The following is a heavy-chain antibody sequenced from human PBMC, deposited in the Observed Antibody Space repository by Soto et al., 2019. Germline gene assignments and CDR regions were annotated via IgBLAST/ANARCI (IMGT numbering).Heavy chain of an antibody. Sequence: PGESLKISCEGSGFIFSRYKIGWVRQMPGKGLEWMGIINPGNSDTTYSPSFQGQVTISADNSINTAYLQWSSLRASDTAMYYCMRSYGDSYYFYYGMDVWGQGTTVTVYS. CDR3: MRSYGDSYYFYYGMDV. D-gene: IGHD2-21*02. CDR2: INPGNSDT. J-gene: IGHJ6*02. V-gene: IGHV5-51*01. CDR1: GFIFSRYK.